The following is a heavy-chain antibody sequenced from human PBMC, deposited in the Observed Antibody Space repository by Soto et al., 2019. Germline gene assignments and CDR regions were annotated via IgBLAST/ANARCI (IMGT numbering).Heavy chain of an antibody. CDR1: GFSFSIFA. J-gene: IGHJ4*02. CDR3: VLGYSYV. D-gene: IGHD5-18*01. V-gene: IGHV3-23*01. CDR2: ISSGGGTT. Sequence: EVHLLESGGGFLQPGGSLRLSCAASGFSFSIFAMNWVRQAPGKGLEWVSTISSGGGTTLYADSVKGRFTISRDNSKNSVSLQVNSLRAEYTAVYYCVLGYSYVWGQGTLVTVSS.